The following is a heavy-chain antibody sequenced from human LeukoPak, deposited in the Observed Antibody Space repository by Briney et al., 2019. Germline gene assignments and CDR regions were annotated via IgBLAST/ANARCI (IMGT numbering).Heavy chain of an antibody. V-gene: IGHV1-46*01. CDR3: ARVPSIAVAGTIGNIDY. Sequence: GASVKVSCKASGYTFTSYYMHWVRQAPGQGLEWMGIINPSGGSTSYAQKFQGRVTMTRDTSTSTVYMELSSLRSEDTAVYYCARVPSIAVAGTIGNIDYWGQGTLVTVSS. D-gene: IGHD6-19*01. CDR2: INPSGGST. CDR1: GYTFTSYY. J-gene: IGHJ4*02.